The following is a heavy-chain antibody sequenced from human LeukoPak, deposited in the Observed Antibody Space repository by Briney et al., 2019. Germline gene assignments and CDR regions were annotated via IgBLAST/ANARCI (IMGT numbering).Heavy chain of an antibody. J-gene: IGHJ4*02. CDR2: INIVNNAI. CDR1: GFTFSSYS. Sequence: PGGSLRLSCAASGFTFSSYSMNWVRQAPGKGLEWVSHINIVNNAIYYSDSVKGRFTISRDNAKTSLYLQMNSLRADDTAVYYCARLSGFTETSHFDSWGQGALVTVSS. V-gene: IGHV3-48*04. D-gene: IGHD6-25*01. CDR3: ARLSGFTETSHFDS.